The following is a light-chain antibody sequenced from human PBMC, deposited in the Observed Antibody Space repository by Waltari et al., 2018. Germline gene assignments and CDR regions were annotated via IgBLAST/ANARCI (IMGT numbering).Light chain of an antibody. V-gene: IGKV1-39*01. CDR2: DAS. J-gene: IGKJ2*01. CDR3: QQSYRTPYT. Sequence: DIQMTQSPAPLSASVGASMPITCRASQTIYRHLNWYQQKPGHAPDLLIFDASNLPGGVPSRFSGSGSGTDFTLTINSLQPEDIATYYCQQSYRTPYTFGLGTKLQI. CDR1: QTIYRH.